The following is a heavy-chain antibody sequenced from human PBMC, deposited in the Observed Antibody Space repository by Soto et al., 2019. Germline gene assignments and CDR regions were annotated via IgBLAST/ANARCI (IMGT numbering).Heavy chain of an antibody. Sequence: QVQLQESGPRLVNPSQTLSLTCTVSGGSTSRGGYYWTWIRQHPVRGLEWIAYIYYSGNTFYNPSLKSRLTTSLDTSKNQFSLNLTSVTAADTVVYYCARGAADYGDAFDIWGQGTMVTVSS. D-gene: IGHD4-17*01. V-gene: IGHV4-31*03. CDR3: ARGAADYGDAFDI. CDR2: IYYSGNT. J-gene: IGHJ3*02. CDR1: GGSTSRGGYY.